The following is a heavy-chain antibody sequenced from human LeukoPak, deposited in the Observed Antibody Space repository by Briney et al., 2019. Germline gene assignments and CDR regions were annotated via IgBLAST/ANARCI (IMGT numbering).Heavy chain of an antibody. Sequence: PGGSLRLSCAASGFTFSSYAMSWVRQAPGKGLEWVSAISGSGGSTYYADSVKGRFTISRDNSKNTLYLQMNSLRAEDTAVYYCAKDPALRVAVVVVAARREGYWGQGTLSPSPQ. CDR2: ISGSGGST. CDR1: GFTFSSYA. D-gene: IGHD2-15*01. CDR3: AKDPALRVAVVVVAARREGY. J-gene: IGHJ4*02. V-gene: IGHV3-23*01.